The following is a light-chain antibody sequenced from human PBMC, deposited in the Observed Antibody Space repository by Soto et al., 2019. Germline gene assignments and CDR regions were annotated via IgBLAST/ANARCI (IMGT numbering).Light chain of an antibody. CDR1: QSVSSN. CDR2: GAS. Sequence: EIVMTQSPATLSVSPGERATLSCRASQSVSSNLAWYQQKPGQAPRLLIYGASTRATGLPARFSGSGSGTEFTLTISSLQYEDCAVYYCQQYNNWLWTFGQGTKVEIK. CDR3: QQYNNWLWT. J-gene: IGKJ1*01. V-gene: IGKV3-15*01.